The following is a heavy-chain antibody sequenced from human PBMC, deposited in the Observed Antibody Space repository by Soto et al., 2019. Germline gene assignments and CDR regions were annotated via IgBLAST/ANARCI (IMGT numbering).Heavy chain of an antibody. V-gene: IGHV4-31*03. D-gene: IGHD3-10*01. CDR2: IYYSGST. CDR1: GGSISSGGYY. CDR3: AGQPTAGSYYDLGSYYYYYAMDV. J-gene: IGHJ6*02. Sequence: SETLSLTCTVSGGSISSGGYYWRWIRQHPGKGLEWIGYIYYSGSTYYNPSLKSRVTISVDTSKNQFSLKLSSVTAADTAVYYCAGQPTAGSYYDLGSYYYYYAMDVWGQGTTVTVS.